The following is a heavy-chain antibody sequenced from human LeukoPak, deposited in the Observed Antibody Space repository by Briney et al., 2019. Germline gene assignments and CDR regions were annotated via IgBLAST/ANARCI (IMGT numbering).Heavy chain of an antibody. CDR1: GFTFSDYA. J-gene: IGHJ5*02. CDR2: ICSSGVNT. Sequence: PGGSLRLSCAASGFTFSDYAMSWVRQAPGKGLEGVSGICSSGVNTDYATSVKGRFTISRDNTKSTLHLLMNSLRVEDTATYYCAKGRNSGSYFGIDPWGQGTPVSVSS. V-gene: IGHV3-23*01. CDR3: AKGRNSGSYFGIDP. D-gene: IGHD3-10*01.